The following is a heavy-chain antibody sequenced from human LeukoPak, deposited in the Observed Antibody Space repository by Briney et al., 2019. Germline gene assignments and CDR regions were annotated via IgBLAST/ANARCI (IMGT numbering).Heavy chain of an antibody. V-gene: IGHV3-23*01. D-gene: IGHD3-10*01. J-gene: IGHJ4*02. CDR2: ISGSDGSK. CDR3: AKLVSPSPKYYYASGLPDY. Sequence: GGSLRLSCAASGFTFSSYAMRWVRQAPGKGLEWVSAISGSDGSKYYADSVKGRFTISRDNSKNTLYLQMNSLRADDTVVNYCAKLVSPSPKYYYASGLPDYWSQGTEVTVSS. CDR1: GFTFSSYA.